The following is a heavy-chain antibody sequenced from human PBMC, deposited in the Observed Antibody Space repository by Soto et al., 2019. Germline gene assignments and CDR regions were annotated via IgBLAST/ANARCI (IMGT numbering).Heavy chain of an antibody. CDR2: LSWNGVTI. V-gene: IGHV3-9*01. CDR3: AASRGYDSSDYSGFHYGMDV. CDR1: GFTFDDYA. J-gene: IGHJ6*02. Sequence: EVQLVESGGGLVQPGRSLRLSCAASGFTFDDYAMHWVRQVPGKGLQWFSGLSWNGVTIGYAASVKGRFTIARYNAKKPLYVPMNGVRPDETALYYCAASRGYDSSDYSGFHYGMDVWGLGSTVTVS. D-gene: IGHD3-22*01.